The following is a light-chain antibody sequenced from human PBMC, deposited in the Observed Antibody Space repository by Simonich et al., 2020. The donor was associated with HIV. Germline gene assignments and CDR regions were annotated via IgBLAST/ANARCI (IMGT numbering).Light chain of an antibody. Sequence: EIVLTQSPGTLSLSPGERATPPCRASQSVRNDLAWYQQKPGQAPRILIYGASTRASGIPARFGGTGSGTEFTLTISSMQSEDFAVYYCQQYNNWPPWTFGQGTKVEIK. CDR2: GAS. CDR1: QSVRND. CDR3: QQYNNWPPWT. V-gene: IGKV3D-15*01. J-gene: IGKJ1*01.